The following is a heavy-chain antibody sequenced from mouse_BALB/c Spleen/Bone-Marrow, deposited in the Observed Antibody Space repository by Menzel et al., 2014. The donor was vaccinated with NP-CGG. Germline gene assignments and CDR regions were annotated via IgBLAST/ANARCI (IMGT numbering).Heavy chain of an antibody. Sequence: VHLVESGPELVKPGASVKISCKASGYAFSSSWMNWVKQRPGQGLEWIGRTYPGDGDTKYNGKFKGKATLTADKSSSTAYMQLSSLTSVDSAVYFCARSDGYRDMDYWGQGTSVTVSS. CDR1: GYAFSSSW. CDR2: TYPGDGDT. V-gene: IGHV1-82*01. D-gene: IGHD2-3*01. J-gene: IGHJ4*01. CDR3: ARSDGYRDMDY.